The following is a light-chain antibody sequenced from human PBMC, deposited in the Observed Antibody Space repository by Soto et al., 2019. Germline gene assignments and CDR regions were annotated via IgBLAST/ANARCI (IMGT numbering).Light chain of an antibody. J-gene: IGLJ2*01. CDR3: STWDDGLSGVL. CDR2: KND. Sequence: QSVLTQPPSASGTPGQSVTISCSGRISNIGSNYVHWYQQLPGTAPKLLIYKNDQRPSGVPDRISGSKSGTSASLAISGLRSGDEADYYCSTWDDGLSGVLFGGGTKVTVL. CDR1: ISNIGSNY. V-gene: IGLV1-47*01.